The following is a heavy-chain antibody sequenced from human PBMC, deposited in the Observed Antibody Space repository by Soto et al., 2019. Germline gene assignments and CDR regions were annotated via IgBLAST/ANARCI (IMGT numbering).Heavy chain of an antibody. V-gene: IGHV2-5*02. CDR1: GFSFTTTRMG. CDR3: AHRDSAATTTHFAS. J-gene: IGHJ4*02. Sequence: QITLKEAGPTLVKPTETLTLTCTFSGFSFTTTRMGVGWTRQPPGKALEWLAIIYWDGESSYNTLLRRGLTLTEDASKNRGVLTMNNMDPKDTATYYCAHRDSAATTTHFASWGQGIPVTVAS. CDR2: IYWDGES. D-gene: IGHD2-2*01.